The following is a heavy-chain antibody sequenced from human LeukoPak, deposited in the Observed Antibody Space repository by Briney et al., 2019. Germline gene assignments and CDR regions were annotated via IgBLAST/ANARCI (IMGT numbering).Heavy chain of an antibody. CDR2: INHSGST. CDR1: VGSFSGYY. V-gene: IGHV4-34*01. Sequence: SESLSLTCAVYVGSFSGYYWSWIRQPPGKGLEGMGEINHSGSTYYNPSLKSRDTISVDASKYLFSLKLSSVTAADTVVYYGVSSIVGATVQGAAFDIWGQGTMVTVSS. J-gene: IGHJ3*02. D-gene: IGHD1-26*01. CDR3: VSSIVGATVQGAAFDI.